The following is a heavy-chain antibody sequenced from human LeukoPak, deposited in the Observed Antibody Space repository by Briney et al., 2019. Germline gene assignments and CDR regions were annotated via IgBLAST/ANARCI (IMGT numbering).Heavy chain of an antibody. CDR1: GFTVSSNY. CDR3: ARAGQYSNYYSHYYGMDV. Sequence: GGSLRLSCAASGFTVSSNYMSWVRQAPGKGLEWVSVIYSGGSTYYADSVKGRFTISRDNSKNTLYLQMNSLRAEDTAVYYCARAGQYSNYYSHYYGMDVWGQGTTVTVSS. D-gene: IGHD4-11*01. V-gene: IGHV3-66*01. CDR2: IYSGGST. J-gene: IGHJ6*02.